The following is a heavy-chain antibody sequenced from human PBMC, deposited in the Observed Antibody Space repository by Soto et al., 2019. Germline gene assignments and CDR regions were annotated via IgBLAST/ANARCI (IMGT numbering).Heavy chain of an antibody. D-gene: IGHD2-2*01. V-gene: IGHV3-11*01. CDR3: ARAPRVLDY. Sequence: GGSLRLSCAASGFMFSYYHMSWIRQAPGKGLECVSYISPSGGITYADSVKGRFTMSRDNAQNSLFLQMNSLRADDTAVYYCARAPRVLDYWGQGTLVTVSS. J-gene: IGHJ4*02. CDR2: ISPSGGIT. CDR1: GFMFSYYH.